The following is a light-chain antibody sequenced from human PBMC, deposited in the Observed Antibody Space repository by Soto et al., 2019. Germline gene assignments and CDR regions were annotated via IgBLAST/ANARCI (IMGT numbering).Light chain of an antibody. CDR2: SAT. J-gene: IGKJ1*01. V-gene: IGKV1-39*01. Sequence: DIEMTQSPSTLSASVGDRVTITCRASQTISSWLAWYQQKPGKAPKLLIYSATSLQSGVPSRFSGGGSGADFTLTVSSLQPEDFATYYCQQSYSIPHTFGQRTMADI. CDR3: QQSYSIPHT. CDR1: QTISSW.